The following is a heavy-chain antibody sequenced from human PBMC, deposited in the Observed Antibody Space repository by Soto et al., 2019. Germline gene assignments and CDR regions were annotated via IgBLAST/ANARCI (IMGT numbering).Heavy chain of an antibody. CDR2: ISYDGSNK. CDR1: GFTFSSYG. J-gene: IGHJ6*02. D-gene: IGHD3-22*01. V-gene: IGHV3-30*18. Sequence: QVQLVESGGGVVQPGRSLRLSCAASGFTFSSYGMHWVRQAPGKGLEWVAVISYDGSNKYYADSVKGRFTISRDNSKNTLYLQMNSLRAEDTAVYYCAKALKDDSSGYLKLRKSYYYYYGMDVWGQGTTVTVSS. CDR3: AKALKDDSSGYLKLRKSYYYYYGMDV.